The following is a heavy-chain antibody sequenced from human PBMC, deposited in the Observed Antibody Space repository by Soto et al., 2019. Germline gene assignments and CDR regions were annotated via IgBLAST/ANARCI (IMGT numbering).Heavy chain of an antibody. CDR1: GGSFRGYY. CDR2: IHHGGST. CDR3: AGDLHDGDYGAAHY. D-gene: IGHD4-17*01. V-gene: IGHV4-34*01. Sequence: QVQLQQWGAGLLKPSETLSVTCAVYGGSFRGYYWRWIRQPPGKGLEWVGEIHHGGSTNYNPSLKSRVTMSVDPSRNQFSLKLRSVTAADTAVYYCAGDLHDGDYGAAHYWGQGTLVTVST. J-gene: IGHJ4*02.